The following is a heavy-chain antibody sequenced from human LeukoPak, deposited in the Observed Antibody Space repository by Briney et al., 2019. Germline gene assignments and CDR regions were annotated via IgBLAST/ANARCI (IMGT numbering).Heavy chain of an antibody. CDR1: GFTFSSYA. D-gene: IGHD3-9*01. Sequence: SGGSLRLSCAASGFTFSSYAMNWVRQAPGKGLEWVSAISGSGGSTYYADSVKGRFTISRDNSKNTLYLQMNSLRAEDTAVYYCARSDYDILTGYAYWGQGTLVTVSS. CDR3: ARSDYDILTGYAY. CDR2: ISGSGGST. J-gene: IGHJ4*02. V-gene: IGHV3-23*01.